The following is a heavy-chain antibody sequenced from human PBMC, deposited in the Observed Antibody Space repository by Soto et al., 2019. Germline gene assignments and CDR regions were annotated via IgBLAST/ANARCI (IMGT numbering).Heavy chain of an antibody. CDR1: GFTFSSYA. D-gene: IGHD3-10*01. V-gene: IGHV3-64D*08. CDR3: VKHYGSGSRKKYYYYYGMDV. J-gene: IGHJ6*02. CDR2: ISSNGGST. Sequence: PGGSLRLSCSASGFTFSSYAMHWVRQAPGKGLEYVSAISSNGGSTYYADSVKGRFTISRDNSKNTLYLQMSSLRAEDTAVYYCVKHYGSGSRKKYYYYYGMDVWGQGTTVTVSS.